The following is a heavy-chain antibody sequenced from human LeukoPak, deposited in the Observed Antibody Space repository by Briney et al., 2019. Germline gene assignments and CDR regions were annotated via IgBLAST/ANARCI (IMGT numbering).Heavy chain of an antibody. V-gene: IGHV5-51*01. CDR3: ARAPSDAFDI. Sequence: GESLEIYCKGSGYSFTSYWIGWVRQMPGKGLEWTGIIYPGDSDTRYSPSFQGQVTISADKSISTAYLQWSSLKASDTAIYYCARAPSDAFDIWGQGTMVTVSS. CDR1: GYSFTSYW. CDR2: IYPGDSDT. J-gene: IGHJ3*02.